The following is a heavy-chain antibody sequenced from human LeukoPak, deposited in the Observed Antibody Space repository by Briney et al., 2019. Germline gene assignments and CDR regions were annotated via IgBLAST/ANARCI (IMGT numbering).Heavy chain of an antibody. Sequence: SETLSLTCTVSGGSLSSYYWSWIRQPPGKGLEWIGYIYYSGSTNYSPSLKSRVTISVDTSKNQFSLNLSSVTAADTAVYYCARVVGCSGGSCSWSYFDYWGQGTLVTVSS. D-gene: IGHD2-15*01. CDR2: IYYSGST. V-gene: IGHV4-59*01. CDR3: ARVVGCSGGSCSWSYFDY. J-gene: IGHJ4*02. CDR1: GGSLSSYY.